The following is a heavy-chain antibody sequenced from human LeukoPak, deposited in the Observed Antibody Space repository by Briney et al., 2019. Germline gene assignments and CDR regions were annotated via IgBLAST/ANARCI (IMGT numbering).Heavy chain of an antibody. CDR3: AKGHGDYPGNYFNY. V-gene: IGHV3-30*02. Sequence: GGSLRLSCAASGFTFSSYGMHWVRQAPGKGLEWVAFIRYDGSNKYYADSVKGRFTISRDNSKNTLYLQMNSLRAEDTAVYYCAKGHGDYPGNYFNYWGQGTLVSVSS. D-gene: IGHD4-17*01. CDR2: IRYDGSNK. J-gene: IGHJ4*02. CDR1: GFTFSSYG.